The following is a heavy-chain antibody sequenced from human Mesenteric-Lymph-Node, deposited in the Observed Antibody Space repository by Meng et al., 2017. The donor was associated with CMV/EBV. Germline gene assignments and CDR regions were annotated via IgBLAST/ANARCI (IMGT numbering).Heavy chain of an antibody. CDR2: INSDGSST. Sequence: GESLKISCAASGFTFSSYWMHWVRQAPGKGLVWVSRINSDGSSTNYADSVKGRITISRDNAKNSLYLQMNSLRTEDTAVYYCAREDREVDYWGQGTLVTVSS. CDR1: GFTFSSYW. V-gene: IGHV3-74*01. CDR3: AREDREVDY. J-gene: IGHJ4*02.